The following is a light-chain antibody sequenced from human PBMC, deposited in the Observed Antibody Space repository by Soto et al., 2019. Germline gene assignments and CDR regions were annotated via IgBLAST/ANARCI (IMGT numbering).Light chain of an antibody. J-gene: IGKJ1*01. CDR1: QTISVS. V-gene: IGKV1-5*01. CDR2: DAS. CDR3: QQYDKYST. Sequence: IQMTQSPSTLSASVGDTVTITCRASQTISVSLAWYRQKPGKAPNLLIYDASTIQEGVPSRFSGSGSGTEFTLTVPRLQPDDFATYFCQQYDKYSTFGHGTKVDVK.